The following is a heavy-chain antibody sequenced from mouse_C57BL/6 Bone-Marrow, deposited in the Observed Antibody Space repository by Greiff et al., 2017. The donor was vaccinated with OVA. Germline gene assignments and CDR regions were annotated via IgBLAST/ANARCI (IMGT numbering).Heavy chain of an antibody. D-gene: IGHD1-1*01. Sequence: VQLQQSGAELVRPGASVKLSCTASGFNIKDDYMHWVKQRPEQGLEWIGWIDPENGDTEYASKFQGKATITADTSSNTAYLQLSSLTSEDTAVYYCTTYYYYGSSPLFDYWGRGTTLTVSS. V-gene: IGHV14-4*01. CDR2: IDPENGDT. J-gene: IGHJ2*01. CDR3: TTYYYYGSSPLFDY. CDR1: GFNIKDDY.